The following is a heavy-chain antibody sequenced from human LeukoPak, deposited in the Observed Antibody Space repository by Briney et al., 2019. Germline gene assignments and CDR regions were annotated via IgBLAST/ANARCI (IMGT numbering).Heavy chain of an antibody. J-gene: IGHJ4*02. V-gene: IGHV1-46*01. CDR2: INPSGGST. Sequence: GASVKVSCKASGYTFTGYFIHWVRQAPGQGLEWMGIINPSGGSTSYAQKFQGRVTMTRDTSTSTVYMELSSLRSEDTAVYYCARDRYYYDSSGYIRGISFDYWGQGTLVTVSS. CDR3: ARDRYYYDSSGYIRGISFDY. CDR1: GYTFTGYF. D-gene: IGHD3-22*01.